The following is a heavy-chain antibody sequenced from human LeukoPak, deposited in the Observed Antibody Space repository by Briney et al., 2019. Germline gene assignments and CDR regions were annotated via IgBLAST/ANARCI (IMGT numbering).Heavy chain of an antibody. V-gene: IGHV1-18*01. D-gene: IGHD6-13*01. CDR2: ISAYNGNT. CDR1: GYTFTSYG. Sequence: ASVKVSCKASGYTFTSYGISWVRQAPGQGLEWMGWISAYNGNTNYAQKLQGRVTMTTDTSTSTAYMELRSLRSDGTAVYYCATDIAAAGFFDYWGQGTLVTVSS. J-gene: IGHJ4*02. CDR3: ATDIAAAGFFDY.